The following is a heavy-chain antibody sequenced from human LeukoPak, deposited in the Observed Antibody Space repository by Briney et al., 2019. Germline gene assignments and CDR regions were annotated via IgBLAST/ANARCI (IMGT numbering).Heavy chain of an antibody. CDR1: GFTVITND. Sequence: GGSLRLSCAASGFTVITNDMTWVRQAPGKGLEWVSVLYSDGNTKYADSVQGRFTISRDNSKNTLYLEMNSLSADDTAVYYCARGVEPLAANTLAYWGQGTLVTVSS. D-gene: IGHD1-14*01. CDR2: LYSDGNT. CDR3: ARGVEPLAANTLAY. V-gene: IGHV3-53*01. J-gene: IGHJ4*02.